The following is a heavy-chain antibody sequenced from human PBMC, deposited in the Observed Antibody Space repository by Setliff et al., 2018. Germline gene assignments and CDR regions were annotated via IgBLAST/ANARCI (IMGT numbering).Heavy chain of an antibody. CDR3: ARTIVGGATRLDY. J-gene: IGHJ4*02. Sequence: GASVQVSCKASGYTFTGYYMHWVRQAPGRGLEWMGWINPNSGGTNYAQKFQGRVTMTRDTSISTAYMELNRLRSDDTAVYYCARTIVGGATRLDYWGLGTLVTVSS. V-gene: IGHV1-2*02. CDR2: INPNSGGT. D-gene: IGHD1-26*01. CDR1: GYTFTGYY.